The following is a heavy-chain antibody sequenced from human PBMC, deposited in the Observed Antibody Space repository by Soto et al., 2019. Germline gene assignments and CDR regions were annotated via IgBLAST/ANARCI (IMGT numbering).Heavy chain of an antibody. CDR1: GGSISSSSYY. D-gene: IGHD6-13*01. CDR2: IYYSGIT. V-gene: IGHV4-39*01. CDR3: ARHRAAAGTMFDP. J-gene: IGHJ5*02. Sequence: QLQLQESGPGLVKPSETLSLTCTVSGGSISSSSYYWGWIRQPPGKGLEWIGSIYYSGITNYNPSLKSRVTISVDTSKNQFSLKLSSVTAAVTAVYYCARHRAAAGTMFDPWGQETLVTVSS.